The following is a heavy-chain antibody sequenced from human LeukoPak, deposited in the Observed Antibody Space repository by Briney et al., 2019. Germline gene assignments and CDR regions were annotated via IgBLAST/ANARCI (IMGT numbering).Heavy chain of an antibody. V-gene: IGHV6-1*01. J-gene: IGHJ4*02. D-gene: IGHD6-13*01. CDR1: GDSVSSNSAA. Sequence: SQTLSLTCAISGDSVSSNSAAWTWIRQSPSRGLEWLGWTYYRSKWYNDYAVSVKSRVTINPDTSKNQFSLQLNSVTPEDTAVYYCARGEGSSWYIYWGQGTLVTVSS. CDR3: ARGEGSSWYIY. CDR2: TYYRSKWYN.